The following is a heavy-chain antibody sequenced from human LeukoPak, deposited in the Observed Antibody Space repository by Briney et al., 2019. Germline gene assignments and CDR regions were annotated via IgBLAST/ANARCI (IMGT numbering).Heavy chain of an antibody. D-gene: IGHD4-17*01. CDR2: IYDADDT. CDR3: ARHYGDYLTYFDS. J-gene: IGHJ4*02. V-gene: IGHV3-53*01. Sequence: GGSLRLSCAASGFSVSSNHMTWVRQAPGKGLEWVSIIYDADDTHYADSVKGRFTISRDKSKNTLYLQMNTLRVEDTAVYYCARHYGDYLTYFDSWGQGTLVTVSS. CDR1: GFSVSSNH.